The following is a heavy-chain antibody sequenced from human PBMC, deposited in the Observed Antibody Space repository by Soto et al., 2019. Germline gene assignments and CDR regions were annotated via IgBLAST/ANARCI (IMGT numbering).Heavy chain of an antibody. J-gene: IGHJ4*02. CDR2: ISSSSSYI. CDR1: GFTFSSYS. V-gene: IGHV3-21*01. CDR3: ARDTGSGWYDY. D-gene: IGHD6-19*01. Sequence: EVQLVESGGGLVKPGVSLRLSCAASGFTFSSYSMNCVRQAPGKGLEWVLSISSSSSYIYYADSVKCRFTISRDNAKNSLYLQMNSLRAEDTAVYYCARDTGSGWYDYWGQGTLVAVSS.